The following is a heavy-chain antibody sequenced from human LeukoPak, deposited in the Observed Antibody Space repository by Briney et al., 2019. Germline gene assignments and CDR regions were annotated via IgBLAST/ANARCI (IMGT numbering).Heavy chain of an antibody. CDR2: IRSKAYGGTT. Sequence: PGGSLRLSCTASGFTFGDYAMSWVRQAPGKGLEWVGFIRSKAYGGTTEYAASVKGRFTISRDDSKSTAYLQMNSLKTEDTAVYYCTREAGYSGYDRHFDYWGQGTLVTVSS. J-gene: IGHJ4*02. CDR3: TREAGYSGYDRHFDY. CDR1: GFTFGDYA. D-gene: IGHD5-12*01. V-gene: IGHV3-49*04.